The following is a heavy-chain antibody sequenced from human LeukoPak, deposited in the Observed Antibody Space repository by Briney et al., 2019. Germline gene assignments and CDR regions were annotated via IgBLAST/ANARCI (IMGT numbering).Heavy chain of an antibody. Sequence: SVKVSCKASGGTFSSYAISWVRQAPGQGLEWMGRITPIFGIANYAQKFQGRVTITADKSTSTAYMELSSLRSEDTAVYYCAYGDTPSYWGQGTLVTVSS. CDR3: AYGDTPSY. D-gene: IGHD4-17*01. CDR2: ITPIFGIA. V-gene: IGHV1-69*04. CDR1: GGTFSSYA. J-gene: IGHJ4*02.